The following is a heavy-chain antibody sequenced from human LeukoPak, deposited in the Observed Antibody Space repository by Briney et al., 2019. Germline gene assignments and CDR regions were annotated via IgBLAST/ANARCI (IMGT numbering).Heavy chain of an antibody. CDR2: VYHSGST. Sequence: SETLSLTCAVSGYSIISDYYWGWIRPSPGKGLEWIGIVYHSGSTHYNPSLKSRVTMSVDTSKNQFSLKLNPVTAADTAVYYCARNSSGHSFEYWGQGSLVTVSS. J-gene: IGHJ4*02. D-gene: IGHD6-19*01. CDR1: GYSIISDYY. V-gene: IGHV4-38-2*01. CDR3: ARNSSGHSFEY.